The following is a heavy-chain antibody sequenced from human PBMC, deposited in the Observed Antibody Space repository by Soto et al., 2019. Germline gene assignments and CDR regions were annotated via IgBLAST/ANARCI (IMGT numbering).Heavy chain of an antibody. CDR2: IDPSDSYT. J-gene: IGHJ5*02. Sequence: GESLKISCKGSGYSFTSYWISWVRQMRGKGLEWMGRIDPSDSYTKHSPSFQGHVTISADKSISTAYLQWSSLKASDTAMYYCARQYCRSTSCYIGWFDPWGQGTLVTVSS. CDR3: ARQYCRSTSCYIGWFDP. V-gene: IGHV5-10-1*01. D-gene: IGHD2-2*02. CDR1: GYSFTSYW.